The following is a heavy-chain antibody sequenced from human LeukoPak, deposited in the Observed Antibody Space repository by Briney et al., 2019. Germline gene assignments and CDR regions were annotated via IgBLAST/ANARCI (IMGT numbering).Heavy chain of an antibody. J-gene: IGHJ4*02. D-gene: IGHD2-15*01. CDR3: ARGMVGDRGSCYA. Sequence: GGSLRLSCAASGFTFSSYWMTWVRQAPGKGLEWVASINQDGSQKYSVDSVKGRFTISRDNAKNSLYLQMNSLRAEDTAVYYCARGMVGDRGSCYAWGQGTLVTVSS. CDR1: GFTFSSYW. V-gene: IGHV3-7*01. CDR2: INQDGSQK.